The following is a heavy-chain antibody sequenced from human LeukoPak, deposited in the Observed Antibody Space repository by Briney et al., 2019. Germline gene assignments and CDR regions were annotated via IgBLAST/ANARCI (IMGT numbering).Heavy chain of an antibody. CDR2: INPNSGGT. CDR1: GYTFTGYY. V-gene: IGHV1-2*02. J-gene: IGHJ4*02. Sequence: VASVKVPCKASGYTFTGYYMHWVRQAPGQGLEWMGWINPNSGGTNYAQKFQGGVTMTRDTSISTAYMELSRLRSDDTAVYYCARDPWGYLRSFDYWGQGTLVTVSS. CDR3: ARDPWGYLRSFDY. D-gene: IGHD3-16*01.